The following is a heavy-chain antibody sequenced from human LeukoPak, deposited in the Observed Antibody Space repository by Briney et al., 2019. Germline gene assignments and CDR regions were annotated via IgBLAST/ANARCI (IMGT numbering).Heavy chain of an antibody. CDR1: GYTFTSYD. V-gene: IGHV1-8*03. Sequence: GASVKVSCKASGYTFTSYDISWVRQATGQGLEWMGWMNPNSGNTGYAQKFQGRVTITRNTSISTAYMELSSLRSEDTAVYYCARLMTTVTTFLVRRVGYYMDVWGKGTTVTVSS. CDR2: MNPNSGNT. D-gene: IGHD4-17*01. CDR3: ARLMTTVTTFLVRRVGYYMDV. J-gene: IGHJ6*03.